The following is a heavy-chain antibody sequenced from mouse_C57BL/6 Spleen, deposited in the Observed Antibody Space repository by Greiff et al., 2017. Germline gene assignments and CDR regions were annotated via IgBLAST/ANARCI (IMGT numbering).Heavy chain of an antibody. CDR3: ARGLLRLYFDY. CDR1: GFTFSSYA. Sequence: EVHLVESGGGLVKPGGSLKLSCAASGFTFSSYAMSWVRQTPGKRLEWVATISDGGSYTYYPDNVKGRFTISRDNAKNNLYLQMSHLKSEDTAMYYCARGLLRLYFDYWGQGTTLTVSA. J-gene: IGHJ2*01. V-gene: IGHV5-4*01. D-gene: IGHD1-2*01. CDR2: ISDGGSYT.